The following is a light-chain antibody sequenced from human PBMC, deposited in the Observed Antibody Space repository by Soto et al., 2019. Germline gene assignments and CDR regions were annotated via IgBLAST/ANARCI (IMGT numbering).Light chain of an antibody. Sequence: QSVLTQPASVSGSPGQSITISCTGTSSDVGSYNPVSWYQQHPGKAPKLMIYEGSKRPSGVSNRFSGSKSGNTASLTISGLQAEDESDYFCCSYAGSNNWVFGGGTQLTVL. CDR1: SSDVGSYNP. CDR3: CSYAGSNNWV. V-gene: IGLV2-23*01. J-gene: IGLJ3*02. CDR2: EGS.